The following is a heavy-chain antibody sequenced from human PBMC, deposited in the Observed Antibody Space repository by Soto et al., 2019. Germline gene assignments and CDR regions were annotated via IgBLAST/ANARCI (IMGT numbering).Heavy chain of an antibody. Sequence: SETLSLTCAVYGGSFSGYYWSWIRQPPGKGLEWIGEINHSGSTNYNPSLKSRVTISVDTSKNQFSLKLSSVTAADTPVYYCASRGFNSRPDYCGQGTLITVPS. CDR1: GGSFSGYY. CDR3: ASRGFNSRPDY. J-gene: IGHJ4*02. V-gene: IGHV4-34*01. CDR2: INHSGST. D-gene: IGHD3-16*01.